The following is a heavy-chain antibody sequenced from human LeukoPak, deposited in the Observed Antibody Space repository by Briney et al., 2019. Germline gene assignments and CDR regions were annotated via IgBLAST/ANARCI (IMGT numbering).Heavy chain of an antibody. J-gene: IGHJ3*02. CDR1: GFTFSSYA. D-gene: IGHD6-13*01. Sequence: GGSLRLSCAASGFTFSSYAMSWVRQAPGKGLEWVSSISSSSSYIYYADSVKGRFTISRDNAKNSLYLQMNSLRAEDTAVYYCARTGIAASQGAFDIWGQGTMVTVSS. V-gene: IGHV3-21*01. CDR2: ISSSSSYI. CDR3: ARTGIAASQGAFDI.